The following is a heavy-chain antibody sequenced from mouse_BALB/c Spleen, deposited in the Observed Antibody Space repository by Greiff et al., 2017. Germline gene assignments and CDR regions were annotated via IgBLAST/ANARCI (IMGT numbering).Heavy chain of an antibody. CDR1: GYTFTSYY. CDR2: INPSNGGT. CDR3: TRWIYDGLWFAY. V-gene: IGHV1S81*02. J-gene: IGHJ3*01. D-gene: IGHD2-3*01. Sequence: QVQLQQSGAELVKPGASVKLSCKASGYTFTSYYMYWVKQRPGQGLEWIGEINPSNGGTNFNEKFKSKATLTVDKSSSTAYMQLSSLTSEDSAVYYCTRWIYDGLWFAYWGQGTLVTVSA.